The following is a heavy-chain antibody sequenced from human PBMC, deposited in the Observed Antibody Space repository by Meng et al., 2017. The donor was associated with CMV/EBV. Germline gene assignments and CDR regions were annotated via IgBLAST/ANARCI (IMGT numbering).Heavy chain of an antibody. V-gene: IGHV4-34*01. CDR2: INHSGST. Sequence: SETLSLTCAVYGGSFSGYYWSWIRQPPGKGLEWIGEINHSGSTNYNPSLKSRVTISVDTSKNQFSLKLSSVTAADTAVYYCARGSPTRFLEWLFLYWGQGTLVTVSS. J-gene: IGHJ4*02. CDR1: GGSFSGYY. CDR3: ARGSPTRFLEWLFLY. D-gene: IGHD3-3*01.